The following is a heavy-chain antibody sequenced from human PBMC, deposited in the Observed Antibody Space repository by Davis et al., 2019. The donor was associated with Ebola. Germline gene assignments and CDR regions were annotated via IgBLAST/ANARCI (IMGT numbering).Heavy chain of an antibody. D-gene: IGHD3-10*01. V-gene: IGHV4-30-4*01. CDR1: GGSISSSNYY. Sequence: PSETLSLTCTVSGGSISSSNYYWSWIRQPPGGGLEWIGYIYYSGNTYYNPSLKSRATISVDTPKKKFSLKLSSVTAVDTAVYYCARWVRGHMDVWGKGTTVTVSS. CDR2: IYYSGNT. CDR3: ARWVRGHMDV. J-gene: IGHJ6*03.